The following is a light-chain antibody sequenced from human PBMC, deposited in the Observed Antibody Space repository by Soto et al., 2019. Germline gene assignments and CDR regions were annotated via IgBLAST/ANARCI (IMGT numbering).Light chain of an antibody. Sequence: EIVLTQSPGTLSLSPGERATLSCRASQSVSSSYLAWYQQKPGQAPRLLIYGASSRANGIPDRFSGSGSGTDFTLTISRLEPEDFAVYYCQQYGSSPGFTFGPGTIVDIK. CDR3: QQYGSSPGFT. CDR1: QSVSSSY. CDR2: GAS. V-gene: IGKV3-20*01. J-gene: IGKJ3*01.